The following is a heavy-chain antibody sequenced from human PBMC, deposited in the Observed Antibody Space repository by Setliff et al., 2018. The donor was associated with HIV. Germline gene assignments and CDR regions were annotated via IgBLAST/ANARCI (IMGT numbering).Heavy chain of an antibody. CDR3: ARDPVNRSGWRLDAFDV. CDR2: IHTSGDT. Sequence: SETMSLTCTVAGGSISSGRYYWSWIRQPAGRGLEWIGQIHTSGDTHYNPFLKSRVSISFDTAANQFSLILSFLSAADTAVYYCARDPVNRSGWRLDAFDVWGQGTMVTVSS. D-gene: IGHD6-19*01. J-gene: IGHJ3*01. CDR1: GGSISSGRYY. V-gene: IGHV4-61*09.